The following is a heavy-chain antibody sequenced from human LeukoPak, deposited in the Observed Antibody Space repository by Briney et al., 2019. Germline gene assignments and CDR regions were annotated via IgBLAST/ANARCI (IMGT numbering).Heavy chain of an antibody. CDR2: ISYDGSNK. D-gene: IGHD5-24*01. V-gene: IGHV3-30-3*01. CDR1: GFTFSSYA. J-gene: IGHJ4*02. Sequence: GGSLRLSCAASGFTFSSYAMHWVRQAPGKGLEWVAVISYDGSNKYYADSVKGRFTISRDNPKNLLFLQINSLRVEDTAVYYCARETPRRGETRDGYRWGQGTLVTASS. CDR3: ARETPRRGETRDGYR.